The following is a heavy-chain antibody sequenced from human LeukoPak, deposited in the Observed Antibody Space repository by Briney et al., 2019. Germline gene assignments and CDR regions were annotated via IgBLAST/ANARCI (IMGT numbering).Heavy chain of an antibody. CDR1: GGSLTSYY. CDR2: IYYTGTT. CDR3: ARFGSLREPILDY. Sequence: SETLSLTCTVSGGSLTSYYWGWIRQPPGKGLEWIGCIYYTGTTNYNPSLKSRVTISVDTSKDQFSLKLNSVTAADTAVYYCARFGSLREPILDYWGQGTLATVSS. D-gene: IGHD3-16*01. J-gene: IGHJ4*02. V-gene: IGHV4-59*01.